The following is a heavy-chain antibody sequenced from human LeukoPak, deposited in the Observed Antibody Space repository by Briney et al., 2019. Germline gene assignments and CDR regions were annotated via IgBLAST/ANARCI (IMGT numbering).Heavy chain of an antibody. Sequence: GGSLRLSCAASGFTFSSYWMSWVRQAPGKGLEWVANIKQDGSEKYYVDSVKGRFTISRDNAKNSLYLQMNSLRAGDTAVYYCARDRVLRYFDGVFDYWGQGTLVTVSS. CDR3: ARDRVLRYFDGVFDY. D-gene: IGHD3-9*01. J-gene: IGHJ4*02. V-gene: IGHV3-7*01. CDR1: GFTFSSYW. CDR2: IKQDGSEK.